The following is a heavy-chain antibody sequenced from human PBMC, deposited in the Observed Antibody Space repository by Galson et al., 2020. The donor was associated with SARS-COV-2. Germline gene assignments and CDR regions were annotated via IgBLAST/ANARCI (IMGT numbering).Heavy chain of an antibody. J-gene: IGHJ4*02. CDR3: AREKQSWVGSYYFDY. D-gene: IGHD2-15*01. CDR2: IYYSGST. V-gene: IGHV4-30-4*01. Sequence: SETLSLTCTVSGGSISSGDYYWSWIRQPPGKGLEWIGYIYYSGSTYYNPSLKSRVTISVDTSKNQFSLKLSSVTAADTAVYYCAREKQSWVGSYYFDYWGQGTLVTVSS. CDR1: GGSISSGDYY.